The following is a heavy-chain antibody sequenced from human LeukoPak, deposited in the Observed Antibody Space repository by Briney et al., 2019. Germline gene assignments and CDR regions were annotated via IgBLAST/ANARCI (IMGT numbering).Heavy chain of an antibody. J-gene: IGHJ4*02. CDR1: GYSFTSYY. D-gene: IGHD6-19*01. V-gene: IGHV1-46*01. Sequence: GASVKVSCKASGYSFTSYYMNWVRQAPGQGLEWMGTINPSGGSTSYAQKFQGRVTMTRDTSTSTVYLELRSLRSDDTAVYYCARDLKRGYSSGRYSWGTGSSNDYWGQGTLVTVSS. CDR3: ARDLKRGYSSGRYSWGTGSSNDY. CDR2: INPSGGST.